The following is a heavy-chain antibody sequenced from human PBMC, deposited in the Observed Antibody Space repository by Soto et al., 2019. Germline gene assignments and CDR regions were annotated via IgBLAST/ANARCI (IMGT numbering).Heavy chain of an antibody. CDR3: ARDQRIAAAGYYYYGMDV. CDR1: GGSISSYY. V-gene: IGHV4-59*01. Sequence: QVQLQESGPGLVKPSETLSLTCTVSGGSISSYYWSWIRQPPGKGLEWIGYIYYSGSTNYHPSLNSRVTISVDTSKNQFSLKLSSVTAADTAVYYCARDQRIAAAGYYYYGMDVWGQGTTVTVSS. D-gene: IGHD6-13*01. CDR2: IYYSGST. J-gene: IGHJ6*02.